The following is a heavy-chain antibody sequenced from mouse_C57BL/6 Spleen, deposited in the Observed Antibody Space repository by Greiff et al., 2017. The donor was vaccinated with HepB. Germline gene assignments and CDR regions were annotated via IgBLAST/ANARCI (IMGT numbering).Heavy chain of an antibody. J-gene: IGHJ4*01. D-gene: IGHD1-1*02. Sequence: EVKLVESEGGLVQPGSSMKLSCTASGFTFSDYYMAWVRQVPEKGLEWVANINYDGSSTYYLDSLKSRFIISRDNAKNILYLQMSSLKSEDTATYYCARRGSPPSYAMDYWGQGTSVTVSS. CDR1: GFTFSDYY. CDR2: INYDGSST. CDR3: ARRGSPPSYAMDY. V-gene: IGHV5-16*01.